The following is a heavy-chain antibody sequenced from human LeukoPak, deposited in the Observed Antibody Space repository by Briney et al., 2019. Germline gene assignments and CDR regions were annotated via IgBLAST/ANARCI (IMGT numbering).Heavy chain of an antibody. D-gene: IGHD6-19*01. CDR1: GGSISSSNW. CDR3: AREYDEDSSGWYGAYYFDY. Sequence: RSSETLSLTCAVSGGSISSSNWWSWVRRPPGKGLEWIGEIYHSGSTNYNPSLKSRVTISVDKSKNQFSLKLSSVTAADTAVYYCAREYDEDSSGWYGAYYFDYWGQGTLVTVSS. J-gene: IGHJ4*02. CDR2: IYHSGST. V-gene: IGHV4-4*02.